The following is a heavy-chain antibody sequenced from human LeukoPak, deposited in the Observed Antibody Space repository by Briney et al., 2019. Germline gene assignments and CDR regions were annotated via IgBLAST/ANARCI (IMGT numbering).Heavy chain of an antibody. J-gene: IGHJ4*02. V-gene: IGHV3-7*03. CDR1: GFTFSSYW. Sequence: PGGSLRLSCAASGFTFSSYWMNWARQAPGKGLEWVASINHNGNVNYYVDSVKGRFTISRDNAKNSLYLQMNSLRAEDTAVYYCARSRRWLGLTGATFFDYWGQGTLVTVSS. CDR3: ARSRRWLGLTGATFFDY. D-gene: IGHD1-26*01. CDR2: INHNGNVN.